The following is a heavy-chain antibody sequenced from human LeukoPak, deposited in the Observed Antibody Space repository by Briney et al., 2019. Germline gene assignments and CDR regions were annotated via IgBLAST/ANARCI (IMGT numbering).Heavy chain of an antibody. CDR3: VRERGPFDGFDI. CDR2: IWVDGINK. V-gene: IGHV3-33*01. J-gene: IGHJ3*02. Sequence: GGSLRLSCAASGFTFSSYGMHWVRQAPGKGLEWVTVIWVDGINKYYADSVRGRFTISRDNSKNTLYLEMNSLRTGDTAVYYCVRERGPFDGFDIWGQGTMVTVSS. CDR1: GFTFSSYG.